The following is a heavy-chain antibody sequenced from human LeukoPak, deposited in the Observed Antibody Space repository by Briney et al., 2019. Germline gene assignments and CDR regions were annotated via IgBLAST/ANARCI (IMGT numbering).Heavy chain of an antibody. CDR1: GFTFSDYY. J-gene: IGHJ4*02. CDR2: ISSSGNPI. V-gene: IGHV3-11*04. D-gene: IGHD3-16*01. CDR3: ARKTLLGAFFDY. Sequence: GGSLRLSCAASGFTFSDYYMSWIRQAPGKGVEWVSHISSSGNPIYYADSVKGRFTISRDNAKNSLYLQMNSLRAEDTAVYYCARKTLLGAFFDYWGQGTLVPVSS.